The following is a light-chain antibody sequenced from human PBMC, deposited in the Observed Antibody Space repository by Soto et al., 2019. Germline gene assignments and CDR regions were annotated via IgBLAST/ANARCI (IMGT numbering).Light chain of an antibody. CDR1: QSVSSY. V-gene: IGKV3-11*01. CDR2: YAS. J-gene: IGKJ1*01. Sequence: EIVLTQSPATLSLSPGERATLSCRASQSVSSYLAWYQQKPGQAPRLLIYYASNRATGIPARFSGSGSGTDFTLTISSLEPEDFAVYYCQQRSNLPPLTFGQGTKVEI. CDR3: QQRSNLPPLT.